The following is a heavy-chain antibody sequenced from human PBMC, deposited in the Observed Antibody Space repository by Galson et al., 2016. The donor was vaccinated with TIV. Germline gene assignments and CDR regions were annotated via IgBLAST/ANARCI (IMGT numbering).Heavy chain of an antibody. J-gene: IGHJ6*02. CDR2: INPLLGTV. CDR3: STDRNTALDTYHAYYGMDA. CDR1: GDTFSMIV. D-gene: IGHD5-18*01. Sequence: SVKVSCKASGDTFSMIVFNWVRQAPGQGLDCMGGINPLLGTVNNAQKFQGGVTFTADESRSTAYMELSSLKSEDTAIYYCSTDRNTALDTYHAYYGMDAWGQGTAVIVSS. V-gene: IGHV1-69*13.